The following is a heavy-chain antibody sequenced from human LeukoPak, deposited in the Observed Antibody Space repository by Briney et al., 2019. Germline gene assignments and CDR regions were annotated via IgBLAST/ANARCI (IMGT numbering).Heavy chain of an antibody. V-gene: IGHV1-8*01. D-gene: IGHD3-10*01. CDR2: MNPNSGNT. J-gene: IGHJ5*02. CDR3: ARKPALVRGVRVDWFDP. CDR1: GYTFTSYD. Sequence: GASVKVSCKASGYTFTSYDINWVRQATGQGLEWMGWMNPNSGNTGYAQKFQGRVTMTRNTSISTAYMELSSLISEDTAVYYCARKPALVRGVRVDWFDPWGQGTLVTVSS.